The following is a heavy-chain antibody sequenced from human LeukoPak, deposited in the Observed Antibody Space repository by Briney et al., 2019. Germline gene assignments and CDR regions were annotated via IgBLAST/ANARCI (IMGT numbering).Heavy chain of an antibody. CDR1: GYTFTSYY. V-gene: IGHV1-46*01. D-gene: IGHD6-19*01. Sequence: ASVKVSCKASGYTFTSYYMHWVRQAPGQGLEWMGIINPSGGSTSYAQKFQGRVTMTRDMSTSTVYMELSSLRSEDTAVYYCARYGRSRSGWYVMGEVYYYYMDVWGRGTTVTISS. CDR3: ARYGRSRSGWYVMGEVYYYYMDV. J-gene: IGHJ6*03. CDR2: INPSGGST.